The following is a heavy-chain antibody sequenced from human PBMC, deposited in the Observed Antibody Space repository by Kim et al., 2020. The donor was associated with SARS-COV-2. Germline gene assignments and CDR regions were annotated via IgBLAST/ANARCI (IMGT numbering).Heavy chain of an antibody. V-gene: IGHV1-18*01. D-gene: IGHD2-2*02. CDR3: ARTGPYIVVVPAAIRGHFDY. J-gene: IGHJ4*02. CDR2: ISAYNGNT. CDR1: GYTFTSYG. Sequence: ASVKVSCKASGYTFTSYGISWVRQAPGQGLEWMGWISAYNGNTNYAQKLQGRVTMTTDTSTSTAYMELRSLRSDDTAVYYCARTGPYIVVVPAAIRGHFDYWGQVPLVTVSS.